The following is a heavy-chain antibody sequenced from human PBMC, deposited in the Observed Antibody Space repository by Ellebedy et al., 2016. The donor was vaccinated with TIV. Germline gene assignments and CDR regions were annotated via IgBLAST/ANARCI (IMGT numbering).Heavy chain of an antibody. CDR2: ISSSSSYI. V-gene: IGHV3-21*01. J-gene: IGHJ4*02. Sequence: PGGSLRLSCAASGFTFSSYSMNWVRQAPGKGLEWVSSISSSSSYIYYADSVKGRFTISRDNAKNSLYLQMNRLRAEDTAVYYCTRLGYYDGSLLDWGQGTLVTVSS. CDR3: TRLGYYDGSLLD. D-gene: IGHD3-22*01. CDR1: GFTFSSYS.